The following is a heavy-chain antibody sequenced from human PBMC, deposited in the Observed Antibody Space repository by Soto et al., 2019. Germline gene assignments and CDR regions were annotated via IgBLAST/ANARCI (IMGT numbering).Heavy chain of an antibody. CDR1: GFTFSSYA. J-gene: IGHJ5*02. V-gene: IGHV3-23*01. CDR3: AKVPSVGGPINWFDP. CDR2: ISGSGGST. Sequence: GGSLRLSCAASGFTFSSYAMSWVRQAPGKGLEWVSAISGSGGSTYYADSVKGRFTISRDDSKNTLYLQMNSLRAEDTAVYYCAKVPSVGGPINWFDPWGQGTLVTVSS. D-gene: IGHD1-26*01.